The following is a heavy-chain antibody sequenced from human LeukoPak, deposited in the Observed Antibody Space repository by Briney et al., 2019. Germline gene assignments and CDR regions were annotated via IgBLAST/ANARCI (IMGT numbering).Heavy chain of an antibody. CDR3: VDLNAPL. J-gene: IGHJ4*02. D-gene: IGHD2-8*01. Sequence: GGSLRLSCAASGFNFINYAMIWVRQAPGRGLEWVSGIRGSGGGTSYADSVKGRFTISRDNSKNTLYLQMNSLRAEDTAVYYCVDLNAPLWGQGTLVTVSS. CDR1: GFNFINYA. V-gene: IGHV3-23*01. CDR2: IRGSGGGT.